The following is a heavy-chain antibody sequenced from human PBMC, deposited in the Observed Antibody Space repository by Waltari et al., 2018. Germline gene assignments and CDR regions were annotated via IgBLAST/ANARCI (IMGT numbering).Heavy chain of an antibody. J-gene: IGHJ4*02. Sequence: VQLQQWGAGLLKPSETLSLTCAVYGGSFSGYYWSWIRQPPGKGLEWIGEINHSGSTNYNPSLKSRVTISVDTSKNQFSLKLSSVTAADTAVYYCARHRIRGSSWYPPFDYWGQGTLVTVSS. V-gene: IGHV4-34*01. CDR3: ARHRIRGSSWYPPFDY. CDR2: INHSGST. D-gene: IGHD6-13*01. CDR1: GGSFSGYY.